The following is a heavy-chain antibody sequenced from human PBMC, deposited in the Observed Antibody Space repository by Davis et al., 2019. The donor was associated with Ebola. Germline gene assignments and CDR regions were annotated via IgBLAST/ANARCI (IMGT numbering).Heavy chain of an antibody. Sequence: AASVKVSCKASGYTFTSYDINWVRQATGQGLEWMGWMNPNSGNTGYAQKFQGRVTMARNTSISTAYMELSSLRSEDTAVYYCARKFDSSGYYLLFDYWGQGTLVTVSS. J-gene: IGHJ4*02. CDR3: ARKFDSSGYYLLFDY. V-gene: IGHV1-8*01. CDR2: MNPNSGNT. CDR1: GYTFTSYD. D-gene: IGHD3-22*01.